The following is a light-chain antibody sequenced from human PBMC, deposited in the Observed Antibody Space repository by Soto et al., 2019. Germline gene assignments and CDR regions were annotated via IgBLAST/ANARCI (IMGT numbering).Light chain of an antibody. CDR2: RNN. CDR3: VAWDDSLSGRV. CDR1: GSNIGRNY. Sequence: QSVLTQPPSASGTPGQRVTISCSGGGSNIGRNYVYWYQQFPGTAPKILIYRNNQRPSGVPDRFSGSRSDTSASLAISGLRSEDEADYYCVAWDDSLSGRVFGTGTKVTVL. V-gene: IGLV1-47*01. J-gene: IGLJ1*01.